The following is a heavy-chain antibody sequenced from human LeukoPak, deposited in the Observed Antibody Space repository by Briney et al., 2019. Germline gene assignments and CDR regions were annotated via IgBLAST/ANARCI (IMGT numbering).Heavy chain of an antibody. V-gene: IGHV1-46*01. J-gene: IGHJ6*02. D-gene: IGHD5/OR15-5a*01. CDR2: INPSGGST. CDR3: ARDQSTLRYYYGMDV. Sequence: ASVKVSCKASGYTFTSYYMDWVRQAPGQGLEWMGIINPSGGSTSYAQKFQGRVTMTRDTSTSTVYMELSSLRSEDTAVYYCARDQSTLRYYYGMDVWGQGTTVTVSS. CDR1: GYTFTSYY.